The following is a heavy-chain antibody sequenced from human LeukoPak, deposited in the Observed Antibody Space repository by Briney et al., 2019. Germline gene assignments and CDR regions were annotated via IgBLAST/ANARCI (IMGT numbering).Heavy chain of an antibody. CDR3: ARDEGRFLEWLSYGMDV. D-gene: IGHD3-3*01. CDR2: ISSSSSTI. Sequence: GGSLRLSCAASGFTFSSYSMNWVRQAPGKGLEWVSYISSSSSTIYYADSVKGRFTISRDNAKNSLYLQMNSLRAEDTAVYYCARDEGRFLEWLSYGMDVWGQGTTVTVSS. V-gene: IGHV3-48*04. CDR1: GFTFSSYS. J-gene: IGHJ6*02.